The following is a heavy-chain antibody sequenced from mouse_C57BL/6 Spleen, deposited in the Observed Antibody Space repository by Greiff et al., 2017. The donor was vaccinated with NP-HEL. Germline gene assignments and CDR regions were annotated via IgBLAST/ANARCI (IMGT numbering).Heavy chain of an antibody. J-gene: IGHJ4*01. D-gene: IGHD3-3*01. CDR2: IDPSDSET. CDR1: GYTFTSYW. CDR3: ARGGTGSPYYAMDY. Sequence: QVQLQQPGAELVRPGSSVKLSCKASGYTFTSYWMHWVKQRPIQGLEWIGNIDPSDSETHYNQKFKDKATLTVDKSSSTAYMQLSSLTSEDSAVYYCARGGTGSPYYAMDYWGQGTSVTVSS. V-gene: IGHV1-52*01.